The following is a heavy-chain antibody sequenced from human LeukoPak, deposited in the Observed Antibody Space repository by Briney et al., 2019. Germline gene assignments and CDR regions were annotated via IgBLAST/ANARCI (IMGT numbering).Heavy chain of an antibody. CDR3: ARADSSGWPW. CDR2: IIPILGIA. D-gene: IGHD6-19*01. Sequence: GSSVKVSCKASGGTFSSYAISWVRQAPGQGLGWMGRIIPILGIANYAQKFQGRVTITADKSTSTAYMELSSLRSEDTAVYYCARADSSGWPWWGQGTLVTVSS. J-gene: IGHJ4*02. V-gene: IGHV1-69*04. CDR1: GGTFSSYA.